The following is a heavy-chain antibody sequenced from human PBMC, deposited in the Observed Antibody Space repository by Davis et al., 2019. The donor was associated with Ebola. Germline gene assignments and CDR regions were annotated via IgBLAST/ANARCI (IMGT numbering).Heavy chain of an antibody. CDR2: IIPIFGTA. CDR3: ARDRVYYDSSGLFWFDP. D-gene: IGHD3-22*01. Sequence: SVKVSCKVSGGTFSSYAISWVRQAPGQGLEWMGGIIPIFGTANYAQKFQGRVTITADESTSTAYMELSSLRSEDTAVYYCARDRVYYDSSGLFWFDPWGQGTLVTVSS. V-gene: IGHV1-69*13. J-gene: IGHJ5*02. CDR1: GGTFSSYA.